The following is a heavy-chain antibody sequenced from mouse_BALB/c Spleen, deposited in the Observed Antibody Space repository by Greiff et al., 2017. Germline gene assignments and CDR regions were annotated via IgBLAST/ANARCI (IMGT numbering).Heavy chain of an antibody. CDR2: ISDGGSYT. CDR1: GFTFSDYY. D-gene: IGHD1-2*01. CDR3: ARAGTTAPWFAY. V-gene: IGHV5-4*02. Sequence: EVQVVESGGGLVKPGGSLKLSCAASGFTFSDYYMYWVRQTPEKRLEWVATISDGGSYTYYPDSVKGRFTISRDNAKNNLYLQMSSLKSEDTAMYYCARAGTTAPWFAYWGQGTLVTVSA. J-gene: IGHJ3*01.